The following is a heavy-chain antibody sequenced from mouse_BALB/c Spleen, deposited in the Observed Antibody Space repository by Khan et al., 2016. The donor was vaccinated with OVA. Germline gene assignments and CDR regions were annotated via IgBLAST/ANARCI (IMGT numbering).Heavy chain of an antibody. V-gene: IGHV1S81*02. CDR2: INPSNGDT. CDR3: ARSGYGNPFAY. D-gene: IGHD2-1*01. J-gene: IGHJ3*01. Sequence: QVQLQQPGAELVKPGASVKISCKASGYTFTSFYMYWVKQRPGQGLEWIGGINPSNGDTHFYEKFKSKATLTVDKSSTTAYMQFSSLTSEDSEVSYCARSGYGNPFAYWGQGTLVTVSA. CDR1: GYTFTSFY.